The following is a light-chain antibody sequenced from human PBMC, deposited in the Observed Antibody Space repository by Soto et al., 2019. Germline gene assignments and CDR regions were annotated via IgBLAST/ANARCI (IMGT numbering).Light chain of an antibody. CDR2: DAS. V-gene: IGKV1-33*01. J-gene: IGKJ4*01. CDR3: QQCHNLPPLT. Sequence: DIQMTQSPSSLSASVGDRVTITCQASQDISNYLNWYQQKPGKAPKLLIYDASKLETGVPSRFSGSGSGTDFTFTISSLQPEDFATYSCQQCHNLPPLTFGGGNKVEIK. CDR1: QDISNY.